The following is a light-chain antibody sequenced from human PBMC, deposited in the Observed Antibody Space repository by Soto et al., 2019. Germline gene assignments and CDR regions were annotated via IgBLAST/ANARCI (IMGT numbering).Light chain of an antibody. CDR3: QQYGDSPLT. CDR1: QSVTVNS. V-gene: IGKV3-20*01. Sequence: EIVMTQSPATLSVSPGEGVTLSCRASQSVTVNSLAWYQQKPGQAPRLLIYAASTRAAAVPDRFTGSGSGTDFALTISRLEPEDFGVYYCQQYGDSPLTSGPGTKVDIK. CDR2: AAS. J-gene: IGKJ3*01.